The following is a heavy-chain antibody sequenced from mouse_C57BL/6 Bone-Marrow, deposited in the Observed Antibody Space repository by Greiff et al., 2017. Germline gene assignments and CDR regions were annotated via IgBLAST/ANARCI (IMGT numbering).Heavy chain of an antibody. V-gene: IGHV5-12*01. CDR1: GFTFSDYY. CDR2: ISNGGGST. D-gene: IGHD1-1*01. J-gene: IGHJ4*01. CDR3: ARLPYYGSSYDAMDY. Sequence: DVQLVESGGGLVQPGGSLKLSCAASGFTFSDYYMYWVRQTPEKRLEWVAYISNGGGSTYYPDTVKGRFTISRDNAKNTLYLQMSRLKSEDTAMYYCARLPYYGSSYDAMDYWGQGTSVTVSS.